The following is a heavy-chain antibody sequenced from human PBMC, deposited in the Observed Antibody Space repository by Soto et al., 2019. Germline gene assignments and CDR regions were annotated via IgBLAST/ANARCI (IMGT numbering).Heavy chain of an antibody. V-gene: IGHV1-58*02. CDR1: GCGFLSSG. D-gene: IGHD2-15*01. J-gene: IGHJ4*01. Sequence: AVKVSYKASGCGFLSSGILWVQQAHEQRLEWIGWVVVASGQTDYGQNFRGRVAITRHSSPATGYVALTGLTSEYSAVYLFSAARPDFCYGYGDWGQGTPVTVSS. CDR2: VVVASGQT. CDR3: SAARPDFCYGYGD.